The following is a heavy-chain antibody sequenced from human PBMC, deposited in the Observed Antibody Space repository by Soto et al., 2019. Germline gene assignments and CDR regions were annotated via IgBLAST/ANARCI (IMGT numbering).Heavy chain of an antibody. D-gene: IGHD1-26*01. CDR2: IYYSGST. CDR3: ARAIVGAALVGPYFDY. V-gene: IGHV4-61*01. CDR1: GGSVSSGSYY. Sequence: QVQLQESGPGLVKPSETLSLTCTVSGGSVSSGSYYWSWIRQPPGKGLEWIGYIYYSGSTNYNPSFRSRVTISVDTPKNKFSQKLSSVPASDTAVYYCARAIVGAALVGPYFDYWGQGTLVPVSS. J-gene: IGHJ4*02.